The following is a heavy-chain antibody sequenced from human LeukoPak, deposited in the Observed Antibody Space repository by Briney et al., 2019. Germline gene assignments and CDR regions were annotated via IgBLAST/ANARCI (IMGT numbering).Heavy chain of an antibody. D-gene: IGHD2-15*01. J-gene: IGHJ4*02. CDR2: MSSGSRYI. Sequence: GGSLRLSCTASGFTFTTYAMTWVCQAPGKGLEWISSMSSGSRYIYYADSVRGRFTISRDNTRNSLYLAMNNLRAEDTAIYYCARDRPTGASRIFVVQWGQGTPVTVSS. V-gene: IGHV3-21*06. CDR1: GFTFTTYA. CDR3: ARDRPTGASRIFVVQ.